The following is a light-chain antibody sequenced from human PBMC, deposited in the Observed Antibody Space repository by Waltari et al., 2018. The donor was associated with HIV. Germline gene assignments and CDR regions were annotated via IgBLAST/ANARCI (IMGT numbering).Light chain of an antibody. CDR2: GNS. Sequence: QSVVTQPPSVSGAPGQRVTISCTGRSSNIGAGYDVPWYQQLPGTDPKLLLYGNSNRPSGVPDRFSGSKSGTSASRAITVLQAEDEADYYCQSYDSSLSGSDVVFGGGTELTGL. V-gene: IGLV1-40*01. CDR3: QSYDSSLSGSDVV. J-gene: IGLJ2*01. CDR1: SSNIGAGYD.